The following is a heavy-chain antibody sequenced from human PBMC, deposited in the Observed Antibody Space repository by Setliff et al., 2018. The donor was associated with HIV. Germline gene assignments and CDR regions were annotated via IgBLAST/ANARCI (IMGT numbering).Heavy chain of an antibody. Sequence: SETLSLTCTVSGVSISNYYWSWIRQPPGKGLEWIGYMYYSGNTNYNPSLKSRVTISVDTSKGQFSLKLNSVTAADTAVYYCASRVYYYDSSGYLREEGFDPWGQGTLVTVSS. CDR3: ASRVYYYDSSGYLREEGFDP. V-gene: IGHV4-59*08. CDR1: GVSISNYY. CDR2: MYYSGNT. D-gene: IGHD3-22*01. J-gene: IGHJ5*02.